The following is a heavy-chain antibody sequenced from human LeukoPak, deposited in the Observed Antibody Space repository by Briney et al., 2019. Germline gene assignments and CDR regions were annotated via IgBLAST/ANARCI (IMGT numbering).Heavy chain of an antibody. CDR2: ISASGYST. J-gene: IGHJ4*02. D-gene: IGHD1-7*01. Sequence: QPGGSLRLSCAASGFTFSSYAMSWVRQAPGRGLEWVSAISASGYSTYYADSVKGRFTISRDNSKKTLYLQMNSLRAEDTAIFYCAKDVYNWNFYFDYWGQGTLVTVSS. V-gene: IGHV3-23*01. CDR1: GFTFSSYA. CDR3: AKDVYNWNFYFDY.